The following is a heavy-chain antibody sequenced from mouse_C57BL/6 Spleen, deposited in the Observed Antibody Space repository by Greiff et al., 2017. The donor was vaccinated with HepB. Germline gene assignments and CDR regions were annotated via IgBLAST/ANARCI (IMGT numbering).Heavy chain of an antibody. CDR3: ARSGPYFDV. CDR2: IDPSDSYT. CDR1: GYTFTSYW. D-gene: IGHD3-2*02. V-gene: IGHV1-59*01. Sequence: QVQLQQPGAELVRPGTSVKLSCKASGYTFTSYWMHWVKQRPGQGLEWIGVIDPSDSYTNYNQKFKGKATLTVDTSSSTAYMQLSSLTSEDSAVYYCARSGPYFDVWGTGTTVTVSS. J-gene: IGHJ1*03.